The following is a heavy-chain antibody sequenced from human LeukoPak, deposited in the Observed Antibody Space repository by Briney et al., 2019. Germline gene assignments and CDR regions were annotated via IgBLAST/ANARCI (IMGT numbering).Heavy chain of an antibody. CDR3: ARDLIPPGAKVAYNWFDP. J-gene: IGHJ5*02. V-gene: IGHV4-34*01. Sequence: PSETLSLTCAVYGGSFSGYYWSWIRQPPGKGLEWIGEINHSGSTNYNPSLKSRVTISVDTSKNQFSLKLSSVTAADTAVYYCARDLIPPGAKVAYNWFDPWGQGTLVTVSS. D-gene: IGHD3-10*01. CDR2: INHSGST. CDR1: GGSFSGYY.